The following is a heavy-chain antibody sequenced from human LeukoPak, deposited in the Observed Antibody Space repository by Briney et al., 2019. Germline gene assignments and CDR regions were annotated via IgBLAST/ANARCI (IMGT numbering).Heavy chain of an antibody. CDR2: IYYSGST. CDR3: ARLRYYDSSGSPEFDY. D-gene: IGHD3-22*01. CDR1: GGSISSGDYY. J-gene: IGHJ4*02. V-gene: IGHV4-30-4*01. Sequence: SETLSLTCTVSGGSISSGDYYWSWIRQPPGKGLEWIGYIYYSGSTYYNPSLKSRVTISVDTSKNQFSLKLSSVTAADTAVYYCARLRYYDSSGSPEFDYWGQGTLVTVSS.